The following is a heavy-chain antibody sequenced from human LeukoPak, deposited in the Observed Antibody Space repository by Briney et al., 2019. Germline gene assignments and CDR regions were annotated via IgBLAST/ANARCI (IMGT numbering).Heavy chain of an antibody. J-gene: IGHJ4*02. CDR1: GFTFSGCW. V-gene: IGHV3-7*01. D-gene: IGHD1-26*01. CDR3: XRDXYSGSYYGVNY. CDR2: IDQDGSGR. Sequence: GGSLRLSCAASGFTFSGCWMSWVRQAPGKGLEWVANIDQDGSGRYYVDSVKGRFTIARDNDKNSLYLQMNSLRAEDTAVYYCXRDXYSGSYYGVNYWGQGTLVTVSS.